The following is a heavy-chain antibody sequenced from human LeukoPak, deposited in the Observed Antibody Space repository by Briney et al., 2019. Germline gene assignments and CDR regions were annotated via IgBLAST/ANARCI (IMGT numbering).Heavy chain of an antibody. CDR1: GFTVSSNY. CDR2: IYSGGST. V-gene: IGHV3-53*04. J-gene: IGHJ4*02. CDR3: ARVCGQSLYYFDY. Sequence: GGSLRLSCAASGFTVSSNYMSWVRQAPGKGLEWVSVIYSGGSTYYADSVKGRFTFSRHNSKNTLYLQMNSLRAEDTAVYYCARVCGQSLYYFDYWGQGTLVTVSS. D-gene: IGHD2-21*01.